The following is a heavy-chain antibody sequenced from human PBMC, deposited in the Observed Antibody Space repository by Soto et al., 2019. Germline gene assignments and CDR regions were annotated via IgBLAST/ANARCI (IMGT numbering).Heavy chain of an antibody. V-gene: IGHV3-23*01. Sequence: PGGSLRLSCAASGFTFSSYAMSWVRQAPGKGLEWVSAFSGSGGSTYYADSVKGRFTISRDNSKNTLYLQMNSLRAEDTAVYYCAKGTIFGVVRLTFDYWGQGTLVTVSS. CDR2: FSGSGGST. CDR1: GFTFSSYA. CDR3: AKGTIFGVVRLTFDY. J-gene: IGHJ4*02. D-gene: IGHD3-3*01.